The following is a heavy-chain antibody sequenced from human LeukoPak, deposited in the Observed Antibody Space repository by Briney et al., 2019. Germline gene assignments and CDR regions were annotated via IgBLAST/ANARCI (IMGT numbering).Heavy chain of an antibody. CDR1: GYTFTGYY. J-gene: IGHJ4*02. Sequence: ASVKVSCKASGYTFTGYYMHWVRQAPGQGLEWMGWINPNSGGTNHAQKFQGRVTMTRDTSISTAYMELSRLRSDDTAVYYCARAGGIAVADSFDYWGQGTLVTVSS. CDR2: INPNSGGT. CDR3: ARAGGIAVADSFDY. V-gene: IGHV1-2*02. D-gene: IGHD6-19*01.